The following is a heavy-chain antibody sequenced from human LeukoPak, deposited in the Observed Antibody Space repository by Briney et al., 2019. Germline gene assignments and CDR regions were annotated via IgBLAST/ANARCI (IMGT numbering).Heavy chain of an antibody. CDR2: IYYSGST. D-gene: IGHD3-10*01. J-gene: IGHJ4*02. CDR1: GGSLSSYY. V-gene: IGHV4-59*01. Sequence: SETLSLTCTVSGGSLSSYYWSWIRQPPGKGLEWIGYIYYSGSTNYNPSLKSRVTISVDTSKNQFSLKLSSVTAADTAVYYCARGWFGELLSYYFDYWGQGTLVTVSS. CDR3: ARGWFGELLSYYFDY.